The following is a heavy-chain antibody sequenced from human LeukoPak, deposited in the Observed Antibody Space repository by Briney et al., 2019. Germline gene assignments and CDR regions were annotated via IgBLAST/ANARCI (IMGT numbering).Heavy chain of an antibody. CDR3: ARGFGSSDDF. CDR1: GFTFSRYD. CDR2: IGTAGNT. V-gene: IGHV3-13*04. Sequence: GGSLRLSCAASGFTFSRYDMHWVRQVTGKGLEWVSAIGTAGNTYYTGSVKGRFTISRENAKNSFYLQMNSLRVEDTAVYFCARGFGSSDDFWGQGALVTVSS. J-gene: IGHJ4*02. D-gene: IGHD6-13*01.